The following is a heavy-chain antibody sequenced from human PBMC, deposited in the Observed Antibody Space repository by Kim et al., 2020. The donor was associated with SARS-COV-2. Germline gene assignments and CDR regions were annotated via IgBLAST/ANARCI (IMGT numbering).Heavy chain of an antibody. J-gene: IGHJ6*02. Sequence: KGRFTISRDDSKNTAYLQMNSLKTEDTAVYYCTRLWNSYDSYYYYYGMDVWGQGTTVTVSS. V-gene: IGHV3-73*01. CDR3: TRLWNSYDSYYYYYGMDV. D-gene: IGHD5-18*01.